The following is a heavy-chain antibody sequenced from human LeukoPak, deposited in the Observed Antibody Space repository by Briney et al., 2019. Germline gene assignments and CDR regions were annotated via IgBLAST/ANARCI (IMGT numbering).Heavy chain of an antibody. CDR3: AKSKTIFGWFDP. J-gene: IGHJ5*02. CDR1: GFTFSSYW. Sequence: GGSLRLSCAASGFTFSSYWMHWVRQVPGKGLVWVARINPGGSSITYADSVKGRFTISRDNAKNTLYLQMDSLRAEDTGVYYCAKSKTIFGWFDPWGQGTLVTVSS. V-gene: IGHV3-74*01. CDR2: INPGGSSI. D-gene: IGHD3-3*01.